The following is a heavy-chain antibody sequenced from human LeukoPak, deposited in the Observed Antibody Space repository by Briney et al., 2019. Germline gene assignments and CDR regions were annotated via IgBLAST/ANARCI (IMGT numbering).Heavy chain of an antibody. CDR2: IDYSGTI. V-gene: IGHV4-39*02. CDR3: TRDSGSWTVDY. Sequence: PSETLSLTCTVSGGSISSSGYYWGWIRQPPGQGLEWLGTIDYSGTIYHNPSLKSRVTISIDTSKNHFSLKLNSVTAADTAVYYCTRDSGSWTVDYWGQGTLVTVSS. D-gene: IGHD1-26*01. CDR1: GGSISSSGYY. J-gene: IGHJ4*02.